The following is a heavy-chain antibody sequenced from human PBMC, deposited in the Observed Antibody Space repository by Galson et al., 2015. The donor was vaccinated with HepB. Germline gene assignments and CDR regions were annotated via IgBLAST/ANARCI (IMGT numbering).Heavy chain of an antibody. CDR1: GFTFNSYG. Sequence: SVKVSCTASGFTFNSYGFTWVRQAPGQGLEWIGWISAYNGNTDYAQKFQGRVTMTTDTSTTTAYLDLGSLRSDDTAVYYCARDRSGTTRGEPAYWGQGTLVTVSS. D-gene: IGHD1-7*01. CDR3: ARDRSGTTRGEPAY. CDR2: ISAYNGNT. J-gene: IGHJ4*02. V-gene: IGHV1-18*01.